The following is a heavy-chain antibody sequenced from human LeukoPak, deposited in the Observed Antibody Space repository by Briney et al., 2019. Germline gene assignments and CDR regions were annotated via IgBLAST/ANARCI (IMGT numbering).Heavy chain of an antibody. J-gene: IGHJ6*03. Sequence: SVKVSCKASGGTFSSYAISWVRQAPGQGLEWMGGIIPIFGTANYAQKFQGRVTITTDESTSTAYRELSSLRSEDTAVYYCASRSDWGSLYYYYMDVWGKGTTVTVSS. CDR2: IIPIFGTA. CDR3: ASRSDWGSLYYYYMDV. CDR1: GGTFSSYA. V-gene: IGHV1-69*05. D-gene: IGHD7-27*01.